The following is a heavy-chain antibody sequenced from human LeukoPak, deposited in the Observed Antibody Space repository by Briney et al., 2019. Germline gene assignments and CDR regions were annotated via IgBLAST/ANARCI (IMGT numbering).Heavy chain of an antibody. Sequence: KPSETLSLTCTVSGGSISSYYWSWIRQPPGKGLEWIGYIYYSGSTNYNPSLKSRVTISVDTSKNQFSLKLSSVTAADTAVYYCARHYPPDRYFDWCFDYWGQGTLVTVSS. J-gene: IGHJ4*02. CDR3: ARHYPPDRYFDWCFDY. V-gene: IGHV4-59*08. CDR2: IYYSGST. D-gene: IGHD3-9*01. CDR1: GGSISSYY.